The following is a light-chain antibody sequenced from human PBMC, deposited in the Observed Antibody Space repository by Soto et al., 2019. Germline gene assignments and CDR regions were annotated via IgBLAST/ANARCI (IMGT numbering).Light chain of an antibody. Sequence: EIVLTQSPGTLSLSPGERATLSCRASQSVSSSYLAWYQKKPGQAPRLLIYGASTRATGIPDRFSGSGSGTDFTLTVSSLQPEDLATYYCQQLFMYPPTFGPGTKVDIK. J-gene: IGKJ3*01. V-gene: IGKV3-20*01. CDR3: QQLFMYPPT. CDR1: QSVSSSY. CDR2: GAS.